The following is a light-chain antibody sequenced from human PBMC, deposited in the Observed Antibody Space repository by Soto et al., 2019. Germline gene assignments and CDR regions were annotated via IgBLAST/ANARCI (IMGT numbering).Light chain of an antibody. CDR3: SSYASSSPFV. Sequence: QSVLTQPASVSGSPGPWITISCTGTGSDVGGYKYVSWYQQLPGKAPKLMIYDVSYRPSGVSDRFSGSKFGNTASLIISGLQAEDEADYYCSSYASSSPFVFGTGTKVTVL. V-gene: IGLV2-14*01. J-gene: IGLJ1*01. CDR2: DVS. CDR1: GSDVGGYKY.